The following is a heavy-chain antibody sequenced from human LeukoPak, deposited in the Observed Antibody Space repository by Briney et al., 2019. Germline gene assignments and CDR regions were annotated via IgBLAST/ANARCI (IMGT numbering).Heavy chain of an antibody. Sequence: SETLSLTCAVYGGSFSGYYWSWIRQPPGKGLEWIGEINHSGSTNYNPSLKSRVTISVDTSKNQFSLKPSSVTAADTVVYYCARRQSYYYGSGSPWNYWGQGTLVTVSS. D-gene: IGHD3-10*01. CDR2: INHSGST. CDR1: GGSFSGYY. V-gene: IGHV4-34*01. CDR3: ARRQSYYYGSGSPWNY. J-gene: IGHJ4*02.